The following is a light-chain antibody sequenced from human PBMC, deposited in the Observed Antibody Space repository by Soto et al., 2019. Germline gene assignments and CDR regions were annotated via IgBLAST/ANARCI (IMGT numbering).Light chain of an antibody. CDR2: GAS. CDR3: QQYGSSPIT. Sequence: EIMMAQSPVTLSVSPGERATLSCRASESVSSNLAWYQQKTGQAPRLLISGASSRATGIPDRFSGSGSETDFTLTISRLEPEDFAVYYCQQYGSSPITFGQGTRLEIK. CDR1: ESVSSN. J-gene: IGKJ5*01. V-gene: IGKV3-20*01.